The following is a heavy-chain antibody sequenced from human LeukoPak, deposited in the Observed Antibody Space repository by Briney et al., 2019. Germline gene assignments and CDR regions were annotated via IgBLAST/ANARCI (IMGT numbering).Heavy chain of an antibody. CDR3: ARGGIAAARHWFDP. Sequence: SETLSLTCTVSGYSISSGYYWGWIRQPPGKGLEWIGSIYHSGSTYYNPSLKSRVTISVDTSKNQFSLKLSSVTAADTAVYYCARGGIAAARHWFDPWGQGTLVTVSS. V-gene: IGHV4-38-2*02. CDR2: IYHSGST. CDR1: GYSISSGYY. J-gene: IGHJ5*02. D-gene: IGHD6-13*01.